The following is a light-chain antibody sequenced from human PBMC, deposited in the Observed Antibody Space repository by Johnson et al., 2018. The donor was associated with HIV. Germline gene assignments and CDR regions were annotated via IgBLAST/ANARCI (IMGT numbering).Light chain of an antibody. V-gene: IGLV1-51*01. CDR3: GTWDSSLRGV. J-gene: IGLJ1*01. CDR1: SSNIGNNY. CDR2: DNN. Sequence: QSVLTQPPSVSAAPGQKVTIYCSGSSSNIGNNYVSWYQQLPGTAPKLLIYDNNKRPSGIPDRFSGSKSGTSATLGITGLQTGDEADYYCGTWDSSLRGVFGTGTKVTVL.